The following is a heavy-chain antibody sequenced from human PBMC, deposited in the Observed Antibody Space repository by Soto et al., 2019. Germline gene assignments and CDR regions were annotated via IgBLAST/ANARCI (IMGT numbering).Heavy chain of an antibody. CDR1: GFTFSSYV. Sequence: GGSLRLSCSASGFTFSSYVMNWVRQAPGKGLEWVSYISSSSSTIYYADSVKGRFTISRDNAKNSLYLQMNSLRAEDTAVYYFSREEGLLNLLALCGQGSLVP. V-gene: IGHV3-48*01. J-gene: IGHJ1*01. CDR3: SREEGLLNLLAL. D-gene: IGHD3-3*02. CDR2: ISSSSSTI.